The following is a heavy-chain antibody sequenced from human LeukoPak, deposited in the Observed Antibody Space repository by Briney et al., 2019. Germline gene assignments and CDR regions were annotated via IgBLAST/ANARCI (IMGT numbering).Heavy chain of an antibody. CDR3: ARANWGLHAFDI. J-gene: IGHJ3*02. D-gene: IGHD7-27*01. CDR2: IYYSGSA. V-gene: IGHV4-59*01. Sequence: SETLSLTCTVSGGSISSYYWSWIRQPPGKGLEWIGYIYYSGSANYSPSLKSRVTISLDTSKNQFSLKLSSVTAADTAVYYCARANWGLHAFDIWGQGTMVTVSS. CDR1: GGSISSYY.